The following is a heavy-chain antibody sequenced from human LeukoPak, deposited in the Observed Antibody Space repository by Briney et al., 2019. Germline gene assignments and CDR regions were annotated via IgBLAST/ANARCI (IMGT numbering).Heavy chain of an antibody. J-gene: IGHJ4*02. CDR2: IIPILGIA. CDR3: ARHMDYESHFDY. Sequence: ASVKVSCKASGGTFSSYAISWVRPAPGQGLEWMGRIIPILGIANYAQKFQGRVTITADKSTSTAYMELSSLRSEDTAVYYCARHMDYESHFDYWGQGTLVTVSS. V-gene: IGHV1-69*04. CDR1: GGTFSSYA. D-gene: IGHD4-17*01.